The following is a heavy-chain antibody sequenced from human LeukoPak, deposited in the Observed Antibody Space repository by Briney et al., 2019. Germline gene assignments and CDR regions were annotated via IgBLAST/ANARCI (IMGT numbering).Heavy chain of an antibody. D-gene: IGHD6-19*01. Sequence: PSETLSLTCAVYGGSFSGYYWSWIRQSPGKGLEWIGYIYYTGSTTYNPSLKSRVTMSADTSKNQFSLNLNSVTAADTAVYYCARPRRAVAGKGYYFDYWGQGTLVTVSS. CDR1: GGSFSGYY. V-gene: IGHV4-59*01. CDR2: IYYTGST. CDR3: ARPRRAVAGKGYYFDY. J-gene: IGHJ4*02.